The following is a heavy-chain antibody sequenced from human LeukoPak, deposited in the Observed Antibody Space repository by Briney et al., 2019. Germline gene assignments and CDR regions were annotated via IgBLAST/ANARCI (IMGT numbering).Heavy chain of an antibody. CDR2: MNPNSGNT. CDR3: ARVDTIFGVVIPTFDN. V-gene: IGHV1-8*01. CDR1: GYTFTSYD. Sequence: ASVKVSCKASGYTFTSYDINWVRQATGQGLEWMGWMNPNSGNTGYAQKFQGRVTMTRNTSISTAYMELSSLRSEDTAVYYCARVDTIFGVVIPTFDNWGQGTLVTVSS. J-gene: IGHJ4*02. D-gene: IGHD3-3*01.